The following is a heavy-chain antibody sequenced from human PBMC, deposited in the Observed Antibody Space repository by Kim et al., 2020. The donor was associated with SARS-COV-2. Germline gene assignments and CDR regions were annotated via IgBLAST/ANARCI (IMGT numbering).Heavy chain of an antibody. Sequence: GGSLRLSCTASGFTFGDYAMSWVRQAPGKGLEWVGFIRSKAYGGTTEYAASVKGRFTISRDDSKSIAYLQMNSLKTEDTAVYYCTRVDEAVAGFGGLPWGQGTLVTVSS. CDR2: IRSKAYGGTT. J-gene: IGHJ5*02. CDR3: TRVDEAVAGFGGLP. V-gene: IGHV3-49*04. CDR1: GFTFGDYA. D-gene: IGHD6-19*01.